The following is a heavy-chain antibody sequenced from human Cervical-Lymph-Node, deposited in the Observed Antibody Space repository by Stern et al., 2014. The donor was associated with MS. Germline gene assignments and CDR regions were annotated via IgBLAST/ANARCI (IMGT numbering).Heavy chain of an antibody. J-gene: IGHJ4*02. CDR1: GYTFTSHY. Sequence: QVQLVQSGAEVKKPGASVKVSCKASGYTFTSHYMHWVRQAPGQGLEWVGLINPSGDSASYAQKFQGRLTMTRDTSTSTVYMELSSLRSEDTAVYYCASGTGSKRPTGNYWGQGTLVTVSS. CDR2: INPSGDSA. V-gene: IGHV1-46*01. D-gene: IGHD3/OR15-3a*01. CDR3: ASGTGSKRPTGNY.